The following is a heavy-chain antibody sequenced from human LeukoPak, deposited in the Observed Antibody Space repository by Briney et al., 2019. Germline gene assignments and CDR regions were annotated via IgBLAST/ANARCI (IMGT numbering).Heavy chain of an antibody. Sequence: SQTLSLTCTVSGGSISRGSYYWSWIRQPAGKGLEWIGRIYTSGSTNYNPSLKSRVTISVDTSKNQFSLKLSSVTAADTAVYYCARGALWFGCPTGFFDYWGQGTLVTVSS. D-gene: IGHD3-10*01. J-gene: IGHJ4*02. V-gene: IGHV4-61*02. CDR2: IYTSGST. CDR3: ARGALWFGCPTGFFDY. CDR1: GGSISRGSYY.